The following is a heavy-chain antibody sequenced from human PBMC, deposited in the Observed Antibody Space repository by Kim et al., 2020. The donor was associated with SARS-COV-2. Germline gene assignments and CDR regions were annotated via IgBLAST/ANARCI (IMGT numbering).Heavy chain of an antibody. CDR1: GGSFSGYY. V-gene: IGHV4-34*01. Sequence: SETLSLTCAVYGGSFSGYYWSWIRQPPGKGLEWIGEINHSGSTNYNPSLKSRVTISVDTSKNQFSLKLSSVTAADTAVYYCARGYYGSGSYFWFDPWGQG. D-gene: IGHD3-10*01. CDR3: ARGYYGSGSYFWFDP. J-gene: IGHJ5*02. CDR2: INHSGST.